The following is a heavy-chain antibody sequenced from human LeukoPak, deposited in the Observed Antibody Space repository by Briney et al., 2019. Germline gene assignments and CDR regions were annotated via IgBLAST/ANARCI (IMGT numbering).Heavy chain of an antibody. CDR2: IYYNGNT. V-gene: IGHV4-59*01. J-gene: IGHJ3*02. D-gene: IGHD3-22*01. CDR1: GASISISY. Sequence: SETLSLTCTVSGASISISYWSWIRQPPGERLEWSGFIYYNGNTNSNPSLKSRVTISADTSKNQFSLKLTSVTAADTAVYYCVRGNYDNRGYSNAFDIWGQGTMVTVSS. CDR3: VRGNYDNRGYSNAFDI.